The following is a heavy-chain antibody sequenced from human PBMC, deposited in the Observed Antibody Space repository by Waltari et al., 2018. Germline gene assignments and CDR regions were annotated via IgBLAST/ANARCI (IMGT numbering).Heavy chain of an antibody. J-gene: IGHJ4*02. V-gene: IGHV4-59*08. CDR3: ARLPTKYYDSIGWGFFDQ. D-gene: IGHD3-22*01. Sequence: HVQLQESGPGLVKPSETLSLTCTVSGDFLSDDIWTWIRQAPGKGLEWIAYLRNTGGTKCTPSLESRVTVSAVTSKKQFSLRLTSVTAADTAVYYCARLPTKYYDSIGWGFFDQWGQGILVTVSS. CDR2: LRNTGGT. CDR1: GDFLSDDI.